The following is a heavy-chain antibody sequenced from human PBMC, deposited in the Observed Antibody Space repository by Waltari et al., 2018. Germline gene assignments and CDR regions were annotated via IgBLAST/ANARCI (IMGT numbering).Heavy chain of an antibody. V-gene: IGHV1-18*01. D-gene: IGHD6-6*01. CDR1: GYTFTSYG. Sequence: QVQLVQSGAEVKKPGASVKVSCKASGYTFTSYGISWVRQAPGQGLEWRGWISAYNGNTNYAQNLQGRVTMTTDTSTSTAYMELRSLRSDDTAVYYCARGISSSSPSIVDWYFDLWGRGTLVTVSS. J-gene: IGHJ2*01. CDR2: ISAYNGNT. CDR3: ARGISSSSPSIVDWYFDL.